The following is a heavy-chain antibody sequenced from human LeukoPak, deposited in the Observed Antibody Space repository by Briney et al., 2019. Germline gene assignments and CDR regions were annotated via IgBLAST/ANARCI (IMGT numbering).Heavy chain of an antibody. D-gene: IGHD3-10*01. CDR2: ISGSGGST. V-gene: IGHV3-23*01. J-gene: IGHJ4*02. CDR1: GFTFSSYA. Sequence: GGSLRLSCAASGFTFSSYAMSWVRQAPGKGLEWVSAISGSGGSTYYADSVKGRFTNSRDNSKNTLYLQMNSLGAEDTAVYYCAKERALWFGELFDYWGQGTLVTVSS. CDR3: AKERALWFGELFDY.